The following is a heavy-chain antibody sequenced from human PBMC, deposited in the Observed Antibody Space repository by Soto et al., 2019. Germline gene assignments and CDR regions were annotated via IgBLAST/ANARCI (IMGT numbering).Heavy chain of an antibody. Sequence: SETLSLTCTVSGGPISSGGYYWSWIRQHPGKGLEWIGYIYYSGSTYYNPSLKSRVTISVDTSKNQFSLKLSSVTAADTAVYYCARGGQLELRIGDWFDPWGQGTLVTVSS. CDR2: IYYSGST. CDR1: GGPISSGGYY. D-gene: IGHD1-7*01. V-gene: IGHV4-31*03. CDR3: ARGGQLELRIGDWFDP. J-gene: IGHJ5*02.